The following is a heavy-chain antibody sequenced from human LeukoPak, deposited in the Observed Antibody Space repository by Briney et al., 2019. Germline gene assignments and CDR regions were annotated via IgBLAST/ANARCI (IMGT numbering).Heavy chain of an antibody. J-gene: IGHJ5*02. D-gene: IGHD6-13*01. Sequence: SETLSLTCAVYGGSFSGYYWSWIRQPPGKGLEWIGEINHSGSTNYNPSLKSRVTISVDTSKNQFSLKLSSVTAADTAVYYCARGRSAAAGTFEFDPWGQEPWSPSPQ. V-gene: IGHV4-34*01. CDR1: GGSFSGYY. CDR3: ARGRSAAAGTFEFDP. CDR2: INHSGST.